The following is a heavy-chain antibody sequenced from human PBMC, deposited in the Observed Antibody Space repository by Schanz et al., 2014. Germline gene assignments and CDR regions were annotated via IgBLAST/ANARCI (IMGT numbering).Heavy chain of an antibody. V-gene: IGHV3-23*01. Sequence: DVHLLESGGGLVQPGGSLRLSCAASGFTFSSYAMSWVRQAPGKGLEWVSAISGSGGSTYYADSVKGRFTISRDNSKNTVYIQMNSLRAEDTAVYYCARGGPAYYFDDWGQGTLVTVSS. CDR3: ARGGPAYYFDD. CDR1: GFTFSSYA. J-gene: IGHJ4*02. CDR2: ISGSGGST.